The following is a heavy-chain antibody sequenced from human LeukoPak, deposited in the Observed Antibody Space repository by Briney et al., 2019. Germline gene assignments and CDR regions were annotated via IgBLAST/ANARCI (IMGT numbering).Heavy chain of an antibody. CDR3: ARESTAVAGAPFDY. CDR1: GFTFSSYE. V-gene: IGHV3-48*03. D-gene: IGHD6-19*01. CDR2: ISSGSTI. J-gene: IGHJ4*02. Sequence: GGSLRLSCAASGFTFSSYEMNCVRQSPGKGLEWVSYISSGSTIYDADSVKGRFTISRDNAKNSLYLQMNSLRAEDTAVYYCARESTAVAGAPFDYWGQGTLVTVSS.